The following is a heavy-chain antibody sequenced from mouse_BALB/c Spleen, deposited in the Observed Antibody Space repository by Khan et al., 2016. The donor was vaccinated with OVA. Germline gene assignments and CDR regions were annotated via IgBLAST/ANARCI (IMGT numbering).Heavy chain of an antibody. CDR2: ISSLAYTF. Sequence: EVELVESGGGLVQPGGSRKLSCAASGFTFSDYGMAWIRQGPGKGPEWITFISSLAYTFYSAHTVTGRFTIPRENAKNTRYLEMNSRGSEDTAMYYCARGGTGGFSYWGQGTLVTVSA. V-gene: IGHV5-15*02. D-gene: IGHD3-1*01. J-gene: IGHJ3*01. CDR3: ARGGTGGFSY. CDR1: GFTFSDYG.